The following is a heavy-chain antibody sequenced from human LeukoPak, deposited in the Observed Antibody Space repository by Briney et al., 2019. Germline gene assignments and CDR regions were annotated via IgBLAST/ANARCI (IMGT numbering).Heavy chain of an antibody. CDR3: ARVAPPTYCSGGSCYSAAFDI. Sequence: PSQTLSLTCTVSGVSFSSGYYYWSWIRQPPGKGLEWIGYIYYSGSTYYNASLRSRVSISVDTSKNQFSLKLSSVPAADTGVYYCARVAPPTYCSGGSCYSAAFDIWGQGTMVTVSS. J-gene: IGHJ3*02. CDR2: IYYSGST. D-gene: IGHD2-15*01. CDR1: GVSFSSGYYY. V-gene: IGHV4-30-4*01.